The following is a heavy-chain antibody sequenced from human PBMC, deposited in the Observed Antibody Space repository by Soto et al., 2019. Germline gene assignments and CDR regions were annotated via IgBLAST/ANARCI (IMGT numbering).Heavy chain of an antibody. CDR1: GFTFSSYG. D-gene: IGHD6-13*01. V-gene: IGHV3-33*01. CDR3: ARNRYPGYSSSWFNY. Sequence: GGSLRLSCAASGFTFSSYGMHWVRQAPGKGLEWVAVIWYDGSNKYYADSVKGRFTISRDNSKNTLYLQMNSLRAEDTAVYYCARNRYPGYSSSWFNYWGQGTLVTVSS. CDR2: IWYDGSNK. J-gene: IGHJ4*02.